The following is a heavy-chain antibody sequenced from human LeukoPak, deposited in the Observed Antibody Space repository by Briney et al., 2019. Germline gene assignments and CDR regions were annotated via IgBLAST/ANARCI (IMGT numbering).Heavy chain of an antibody. D-gene: IGHD1-26*01. Sequence: GGSLRLSCAASGFTFSSYAMSWVRQAPGKGLEWVANIKQDGSEKYYVDSVKGRFTISRDNAKNSLYLQMNSLRAEDTAVYYCARERSSGSYERGGWFDPWGQGTLVTVSS. CDR2: IKQDGSEK. CDR1: GFTFSSYA. J-gene: IGHJ5*02. CDR3: ARERSSGSYERGGWFDP. V-gene: IGHV3-7*01.